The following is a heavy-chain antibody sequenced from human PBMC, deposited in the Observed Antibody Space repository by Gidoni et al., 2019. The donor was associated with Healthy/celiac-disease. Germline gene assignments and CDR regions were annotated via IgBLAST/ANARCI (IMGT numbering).Heavy chain of an antibody. CDR1: GFTFSSYS. D-gene: IGHD3-10*01. Sequence: EVQLVESGGGLVKPGGSLRLSCAASGFTFSSYSMNWVRQAPGKGLEWVSSISSSSSYIYYADSVKGRFTISRDNAKNSLYLQMNSLRAEDTAVYYCARGGSGTYYYYYGMDVWGQGTTVTVSS. V-gene: IGHV3-21*01. CDR3: ARGGSGTYYYYYGMDV. J-gene: IGHJ6*02. CDR2: ISSSSSYI.